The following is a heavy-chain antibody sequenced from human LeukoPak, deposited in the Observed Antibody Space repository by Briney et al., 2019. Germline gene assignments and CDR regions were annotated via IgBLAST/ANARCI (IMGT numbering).Heavy chain of an antibody. CDR2: ISGSGGTT. J-gene: IGHJ4*02. CDR1: GFTFNNYA. CDR3: AKSVYSSGWSTFDY. D-gene: IGHD6-19*01. Sequence: GGSLRLSCAASGFTFNNYAMTWVRQVPGKGLEWVSGISGSGGTTYYAGSVKGRFTISRDNSRNTLYLQMDSLRAEDTAIYYCAKSVYSSGWSTFDYWGQGTLVTVSS. V-gene: IGHV3-23*01.